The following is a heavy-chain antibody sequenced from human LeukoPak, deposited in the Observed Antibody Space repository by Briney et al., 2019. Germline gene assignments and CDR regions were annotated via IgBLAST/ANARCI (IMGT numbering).Heavy chain of an antibody. D-gene: IGHD3-10*02. CDR1: GFTFSSYW. CDR3: AELGITMIGGV. CDR2: ISSSGSTI. Sequence: GGSLRLSCAASGFTFSSYWMGWVRQAPGKGLEWVSYISSSGSTIYYADSVKGRFTISRDNAKNSLYLQMNSLRAEDTAVYYCAELGITMIGGVWGKGTTVTISS. J-gene: IGHJ6*04. V-gene: IGHV3-48*03.